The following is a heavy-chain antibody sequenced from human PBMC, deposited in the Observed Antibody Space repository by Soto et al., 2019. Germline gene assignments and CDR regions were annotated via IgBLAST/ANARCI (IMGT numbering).Heavy chain of an antibody. V-gene: IGHV3-21*01. CDR1: GFPFSSYS. Sequence: PGGSMRLSCAASGFPFSSYSMNWVRQAPGKGLEWASSISSSSSYIYYADSVKGRFTISRDNAKNSLYLQMNSLRAEDTAVYYCARSGFESRGAFDIWGQGTMVTVSS. CDR2: ISSSSSYI. D-gene: IGHD3-9*01. CDR3: ARSGFESRGAFDI. J-gene: IGHJ3*02.